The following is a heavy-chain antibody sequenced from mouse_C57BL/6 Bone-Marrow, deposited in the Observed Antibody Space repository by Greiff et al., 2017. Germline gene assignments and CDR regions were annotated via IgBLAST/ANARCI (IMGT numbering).Heavy chain of an antibody. CDR2: LDPENGDT. CDR3: TTSDYDYARFAY. D-gene: IGHD2-4*01. V-gene: IGHV14-4*01. CDR1: GFNIKDDY. J-gene: IGHJ3*01. Sequence: EVQLQESGAELVRPGASVKLSCTASGFNIKDDYMHWVKQRPEQGLEWIGWLDPENGDTEYASKFQGKATITADTSSTTAYLQRSSLTSEDTAVYYCTTSDYDYARFAYWGQGTLVTVSA.